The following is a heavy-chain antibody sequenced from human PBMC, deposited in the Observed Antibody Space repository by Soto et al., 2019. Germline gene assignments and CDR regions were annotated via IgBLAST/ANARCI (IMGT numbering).Heavy chain of an antibody. CDR1: GFSLTTTGVG. V-gene: IGHV2-5*02. Sequence: QITLKESGPTLVKPTQTLTLTCTFSGFSLTTTGVGVGWIRQPPGKAPEWLALIYWDDHDYYSPSLRSRLTTTKDTSKNQVVRIMTNMDPVDTATYYCAHRRREGAVTTGFDYWGQGVLVTVSS. D-gene: IGHD4-17*01. CDR2: IYWDDHD. CDR3: AHRRREGAVTTGFDY. J-gene: IGHJ4*02.